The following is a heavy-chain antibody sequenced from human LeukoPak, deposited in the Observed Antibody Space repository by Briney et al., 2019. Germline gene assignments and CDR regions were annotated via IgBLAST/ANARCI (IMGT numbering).Heavy chain of an antibody. D-gene: IGHD2-2*01. CDR2: INPNSGGT. V-gene: IGHV1-2*02. Sequence: ASVKVSCXASGYTFTGYYMHWVRQAPGQGLEWMGWINPNSGGTNYVQKFQGRVTMTRDTSISTAYMELSRLRSDDTAVYYCARGGVVVVPAATPNWFDPWGQGTLVTVSS. CDR3: ARGGVVVVPAATPNWFDP. J-gene: IGHJ5*02. CDR1: GYTFTGYY.